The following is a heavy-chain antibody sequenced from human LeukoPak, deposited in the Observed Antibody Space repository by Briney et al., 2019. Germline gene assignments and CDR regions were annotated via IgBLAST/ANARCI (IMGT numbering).Heavy chain of an antibody. Sequence: ASVKVSCKVSGYTLTELSMHWVRQAPGKGLEWMGGFDPEDGETIYAQKLQGRVTMTEDTSTDTAYMELSSLRSEDTAVYYCATWGRIWFGELSLSSSYYGMDVWGQGTTVTVSS. V-gene: IGHV1-24*01. D-gene: IGHD3-10*01. CDR2: FDPEDGET. J-gene: IGHJ6*02. CDR1: GYTLTELS. CDR3: ATWGRIWFGELSLSSSYYGMDV.